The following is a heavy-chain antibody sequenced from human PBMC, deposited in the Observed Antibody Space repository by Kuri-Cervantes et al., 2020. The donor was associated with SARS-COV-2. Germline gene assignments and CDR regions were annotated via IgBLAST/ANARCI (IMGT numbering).Heavy chain of an antibody. Sequence: GESLKISCAASGFTFDDYAMHWVRQAPGKGLEWVSLISWDGGSTYYADSVKGRFTISRDNAKNSLYLQMNSLRAEDTAVYYCARGDYYDSSGYPVDYWGQGTLVTVSS. CDR1: GFTFDDYA. CDR2: ISWDGGST. J-gene: IGHJ4*02. CDR3: ARGDYYDSSGYPVDY. D-gene: IGHD3-22*01. V-gene: IGHV3-43D*03.